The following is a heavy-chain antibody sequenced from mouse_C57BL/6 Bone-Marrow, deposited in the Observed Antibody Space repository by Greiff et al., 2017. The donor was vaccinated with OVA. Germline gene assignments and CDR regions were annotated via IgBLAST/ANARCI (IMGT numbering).Heavy chain of an antibody. CDR1: GYTFTSYW. V-gene: IGHV1-61*01. CDR3: ARFLLRYYAMDY. J-gene: IGHJ4*01. D-gene: IGHD1-1*01. CDR2: IYPSDSET. Sequence: QVQLQQPGAELVRPGSSVKLSCKASGYTFTSYWMDWVKQRPGQGLEWIGNIYPSDSETHYNQKFKDKATLTVDKSSSTAYMQLSSLTSEDSAVYYCARFLLRYYAMDYWGQGTSVTGSS.